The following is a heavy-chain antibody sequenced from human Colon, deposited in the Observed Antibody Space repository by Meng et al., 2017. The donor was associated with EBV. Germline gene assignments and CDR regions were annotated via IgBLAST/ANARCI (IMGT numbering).Heavy chain of an antibody. Sequence: VRLQGSGPGLVKPSGTLSLTCGVSGVSISSNIRWTWVRQPPGKGLEWIGDIDDSGSTNYNPSLNSRISISLDKSKNHFSLKVNSVTAADTAVYHCARGKQDAWELLAYWGQGALVTVSS. D-gene: IGHD1-26*01. V-gene: IGHV4-4*02. CDR1: GVSISSNIR. CDR3: ARGKQDAWELLAY. CDR2: IDDSGST. J-gene: IGHJ4*02.